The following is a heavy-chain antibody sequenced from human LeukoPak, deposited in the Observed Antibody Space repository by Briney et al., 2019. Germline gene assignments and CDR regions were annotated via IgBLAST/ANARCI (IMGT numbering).Heavy chain of an antibody. Sequence: PSETLSLTCTVSGGSISSYYWSRIRQPPGKGLEWIGYIYYSGSTNYNPSLKSRVTISVDTSRNQFSLKLSSVTAADTAVYYCARAGGSYYPIMYNWFDPWGQGTLVTVSS. CDR2: IYYSGST. V-gene: IGHV4-59*01. CDR3: ARAGGSYYPIMYNWFDP. D-gene: IGHD3-10*01. J-gene: IGHJ5*02. CDR1: GGSISSYY.